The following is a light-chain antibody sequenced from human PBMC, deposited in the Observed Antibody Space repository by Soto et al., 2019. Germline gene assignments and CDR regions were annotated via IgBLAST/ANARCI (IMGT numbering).Light chain of an antibody. V-gene: IGLV1-40*01. CDR1: SSNIGATNY. CDR3: QSHDNSLSGSL. J-gene: IGLJ2*01. Sequence: QSVLTQPPSVSGAPGQRVSISCTGSSSNIGATNYVHWYQHLPGTAPKLLIYDTTKRPSGVPDRFSGSKSGTSASLAIADVRPEDEADYYCQSHDNSLSGSLFVVGTKLTVL. CDR2: DTT.